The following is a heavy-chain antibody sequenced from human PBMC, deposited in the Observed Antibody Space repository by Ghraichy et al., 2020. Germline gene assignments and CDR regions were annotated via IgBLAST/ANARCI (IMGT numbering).Heavy chain of an antibody. CDR2: ISGSGGST. J-gene: IGHJ4*02. D-gene: IGHD3-3*01. CDR3: AKDGSDFWSGYSPLFDY. V-gene: IGHV3-23*01. CDR1: GFTFSSYA. Sequence: GGSLRLSCAASGFTFSSYAMSWVRQAPGKGLEWVSAISGSGGSTYYADSVKGRFTISRDNSKNTLYLQMNSLTAEDTAVYYCAKDGSDFWSGYSPLFDYWGQGTLVTVSS.